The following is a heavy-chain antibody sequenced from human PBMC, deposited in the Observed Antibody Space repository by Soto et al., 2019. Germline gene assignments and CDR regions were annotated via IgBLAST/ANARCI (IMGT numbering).Heavy chain of an antibody. V-gene: IGHV4-4*02. CDR3: ARDRPTIFGVVIYEGAHYYGMDV. CDR1: GGSISSSNW. J-gene: IGHJ6*02. Sequence: QVQLQESGPGLVKPSGTLSLTCAVSGGSISSSNWWSWVRQPPGKGLEWIGEIYHSGSTNYNPSLKSRVTISVDKSKNQFSLKLSSVTAADTAVYYCARDRPTIFGVVIYEGAHYYGMDVWGQGTTVTVSS. CDR2: IYHSGST. D-gene: IGHD3-3*01.